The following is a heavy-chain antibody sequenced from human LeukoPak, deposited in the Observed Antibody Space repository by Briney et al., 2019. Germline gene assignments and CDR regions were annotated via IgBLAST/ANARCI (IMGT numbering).Heavy chain of an antibody. CDR3: ARRFAAQLAFVDV. V-gene: IGHV3-13*01. J-gene: IGHJ6*04. CDR2: IGTAGEI. Sequence: PGGSLRLSCAASGFTFRSYDMHWVRQATGKGLEWVSGIGTAGEIYYPGSVKGRFTISRDNSKNTLYLQMGSLIPEDMGVYYCARRFAAQLAFVDVWGKGTTVTISS. CDR1: GFTFRSYD. D-gene: IGHD3-3*02.